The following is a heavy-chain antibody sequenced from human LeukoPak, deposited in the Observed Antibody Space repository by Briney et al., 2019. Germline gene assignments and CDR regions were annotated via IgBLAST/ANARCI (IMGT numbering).Heavy chain of an antibody. Sequence: PGGSLRLSCAASGFTFSSYGMHWVRQAPGKGLEYVSAISSNGGSTYYANSVKGRFTISRDNSKNTLYLQMGSLRAEDMAVYYCARRIEYYYDSSGYKFTYYFDYWGQGTLVTVSS. V-gene: IGHV3-64*01. CDR2: ISSNGGST. D-gene: IGHD3-22*01. CDR1: GFTFSSYG. J-gene: IGHJ4*02. CDR3: ARRIEYYYDSSGYKFTYYFDY.